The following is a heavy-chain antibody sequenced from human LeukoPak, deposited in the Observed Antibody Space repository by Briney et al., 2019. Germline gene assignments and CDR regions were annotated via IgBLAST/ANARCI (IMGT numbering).Heavy chain of an antibody. Sequence: PGGSLRLSCVASGFTFSASTMHWVRQAPGKGLEWVAVLSYDGFTKYYADSVKGRFTISRDNSKNTLYLQMNSLRAEDTAVYYCAKDPYYQWELPLDAFDIWGQGTMVTVSS. CDR3: AKDPYYQWELPLDAFDI. V-gene: IGHV3-30*04. CDR1: GFTFSAST. J-gene: IGHJ3*02. CDR2: LSYDGFTK. D-gene: IGHD1-26*01.